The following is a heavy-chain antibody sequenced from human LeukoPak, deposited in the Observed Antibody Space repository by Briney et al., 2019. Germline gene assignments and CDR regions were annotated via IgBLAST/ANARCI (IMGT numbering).Heavy chain of an antibody. CDR2: INHSGST. Sequence: SETLSLTCTVYGGSFSGYYWSWIRQPPGKGLEWIGEINHSGSTNYNPSLKSRVTISVDTSKNQFSLKLSSVTAADTAVYYCARGSDVAFDIWGQGTMVTVSS. V-gene: IGHV4-34*01. J-gene: IGHJ3*02. CDR3: ARGSDVAFDI. CDR1: GGSFSGYY.